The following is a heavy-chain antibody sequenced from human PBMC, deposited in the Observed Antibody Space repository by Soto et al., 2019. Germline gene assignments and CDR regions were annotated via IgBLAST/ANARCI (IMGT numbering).Heavy chain of an antibody. J-gene: IGHJ2*01. CDR2: IYYSGNT. Sequence: WTWIRQHPGKGLEWIGYIYYSGNTYYNPSLKSRVTISVGTSKNQFSLKLNSVTAADTAVYYCARQTLVSRYFDLWGRGTLVTVSS. V-gene: IGHV4-31*02. D-gene: IGHD2-8*01. CDR3: ARQTLVSRYFDL.